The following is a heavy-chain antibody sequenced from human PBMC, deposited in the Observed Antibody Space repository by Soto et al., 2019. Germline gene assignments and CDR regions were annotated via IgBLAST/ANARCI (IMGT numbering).Heavy chain of an antibody. V-gene: IGHV3-21*01. CDR1: GFTFSDYN. Sequence: GGSLRLSCAASGFTFSDYNMNWVRQAPGKGLEWVSSISSTSSYIYYADSVKGRFTISRDNAKNSLYLQMNSLRAEDTAVYYCARRDCTSASCYVEVDYWGQGTLVTVSS. J-gene: IGHJ4*02. CDR2: ISSTSSYI. CDR3: ARRDCTSASCYVEVDY. D-gene: IGHD2-2*01.